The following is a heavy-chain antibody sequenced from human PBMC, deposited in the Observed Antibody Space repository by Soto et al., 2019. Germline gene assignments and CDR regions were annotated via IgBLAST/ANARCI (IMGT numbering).Heavy chain of an antibody. CDR2: IIPIFGTA. D-gene: IGHD6-13*01. Sequence: SVKVSCKASGGTFSSYAISWVRQAPGQGLEWMGGIIPIFGTANYAQKFQGRVTITADESTSTAYMELSSLRSEDTAVYYCARDRIAAAGTFYNWFDPWGQGTLVTVSS. J-gene: IGHJ5*02. CDR1: GGTFSSYA. V-gene: IGHV1-69*13. CDR3: ARDRIAAAGTFYNWFDP.